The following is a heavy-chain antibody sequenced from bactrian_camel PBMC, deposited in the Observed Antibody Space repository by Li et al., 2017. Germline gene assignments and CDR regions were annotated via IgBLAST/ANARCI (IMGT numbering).Heavy chain of an antibody. CDR3: AAGPFYACYSNSWRHGGSDFDF. CDR2: IDSDGIT. CDR1: GYTYAAYC. D-gene: IGHD7*01. V-gene: IGHV3S63*01. Sequence: HVQLVESGGALVQAGGSLRLSCASSGYTYAAYCMGWFRQTPKKGQERERVAFIDSDGITVYADSVKGRFTISQDNAKNTLYLQMNSLKPEDAAMYSCAAGPFYACYSNSWRHGGSDFDFWGQGTQVTVS. J-gene: IGHJ6*01.